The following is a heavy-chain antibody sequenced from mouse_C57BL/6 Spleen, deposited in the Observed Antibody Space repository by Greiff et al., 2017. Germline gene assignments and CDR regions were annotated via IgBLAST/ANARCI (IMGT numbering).Heavy chain of an antibody. CDR2: ISYVGSN. D-gene: IGHD1-1*01. CDR1: GYSITSGYY. V-gene: IGHV3-6*01. Sequence: VQLKESGPGLVKPSQSLSLTCSVTGYSITSGYYWNWIRQFPGKKLEWMGDISYVGSNTSNHSLKNRISITRDTSKNQFFLKLNSVTTEDTATYYCAREAFYGSSYYYAMDYWGQGTSVTVSS. J-gene: IGHJ4*01. CDR3: AREAFYGSSYYYAMDY.